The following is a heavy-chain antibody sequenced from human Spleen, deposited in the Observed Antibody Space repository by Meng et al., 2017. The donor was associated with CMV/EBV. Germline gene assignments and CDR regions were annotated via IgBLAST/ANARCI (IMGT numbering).Heavy chain of an antibody. CDR2: ISYDGSNK. CDR3: ARQRGNKFDY. J-gene: IGHJ4*02. D-gene: IGHD1/OR15-1a*01. V-gene: IGHV3-30-3*01. CDR1: GFTFSSNA. Sequence: LSCAASGFTFSSNAMHWVRQAPGKGLEWVAVISYDGSNKYYADSVKGRFTISRDNSKNTLYLQMNSLRAEDTAMYYCARQRGNKFDYWGQGALVTVSS.